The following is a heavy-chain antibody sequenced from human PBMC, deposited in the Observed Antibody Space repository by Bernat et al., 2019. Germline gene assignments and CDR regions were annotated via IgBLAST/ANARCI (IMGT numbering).Heavy chain of an antibody. V-gene: IGHV3-30*03. CDR2: TSYDGNYK. J-gene: IGHJ4*02. CDR1: GFTFSNYG. Sequence: QVQLVESGGGVVLPGRPLTLSCATSGFTFSNYGIHWVRQAPGKGLEWVAFTSYDGNYKYYADAVKGRITISRETSNNTVILQMNSLRGEDTAVYYCASYAGSSAWRSLGYWGQGTLVTVSS. CDR3: ASYAGSSAWRSLGY. D-gene: IGHD2-2*01.